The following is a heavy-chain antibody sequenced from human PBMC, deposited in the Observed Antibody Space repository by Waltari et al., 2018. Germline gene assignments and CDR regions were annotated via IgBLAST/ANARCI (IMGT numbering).Heavy chain of an antibody. Sequence: QVQLVQSGAEVKKPGASVKVSCKASGYTFTSYAMHWVRQAPGQRLEWMGWINAANGNTKNSRKFQGRVTIPRDTSASTAYMELSSLRSEDTAVYYCARDRCDSSGYCQFDYWGQGTLVTVSS. D-gene: IGHD3-22*01. V-gene: IGHV1-3*01. CDR2: INAANGNT. CDR3: ARDRCDSSGYCQFDY. CDR1: GYTFTSYA. J-gene: IGHJ4*02.